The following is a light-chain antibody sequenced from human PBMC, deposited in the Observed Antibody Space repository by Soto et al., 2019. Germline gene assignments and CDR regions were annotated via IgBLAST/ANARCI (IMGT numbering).Light chain of an antibody. V-gene: IGKV1-6*01. Sequence: TQMSQSPLSLSASVLEKIIIICRASRDVGSDVSWYQQKPGQAPKLVIYAASNLYTGVPSRFSGRRSGTEFTLTISSLQPEDFASYYCLQDYGDSWTFGQGTKVDIK. CDR3: LQDYGDSWT. CDR2: AAS. J-gene: IGKJ1*01. CDR1: RDVGSD.